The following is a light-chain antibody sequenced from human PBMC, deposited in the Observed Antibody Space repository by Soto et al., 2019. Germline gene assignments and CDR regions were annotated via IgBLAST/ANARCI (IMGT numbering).Light chain of an antibody. CDR1: SSDVGGYNS. CDR2: AVT. V-gene: IGLV2-14*01. Sequence: QSALTQPASVSGSPGQSITISCTGTSSDVGGYNSVSWYQQHPGKAPKLLIYAVTNRPSGVSNRFSGSKSGNTASLTISGLQAEDEANYYCSSYRSSSEWVFGGGTKVTVL. CDR3: SSYRSSSEWV. J-gene: IGLJ3*02.